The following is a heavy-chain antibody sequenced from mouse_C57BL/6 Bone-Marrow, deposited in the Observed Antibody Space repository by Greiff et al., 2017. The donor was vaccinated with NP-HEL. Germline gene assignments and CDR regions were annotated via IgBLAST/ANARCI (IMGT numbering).Heavy chain of an antibody. CDR3: ARQEDDDCRAWFAY. J-gene: IGHJ3*01. Sequence: VQLQQPGAELVKPGASVKLSCKASGYTFTEYTIHWVKQRSGQGLEWIGGFYPGSGSIKYNEKFKDKATLTADKSSSTVYMELSRLTSEDSAVYCCARQEDDDCRAWFAYWGQGTLVTVSA. V-gene: IGHV1-62-2*01. D-gene: IGHD2-4*01. CDR1: GYTFTEYT. CDR2: FYPGSGSI.